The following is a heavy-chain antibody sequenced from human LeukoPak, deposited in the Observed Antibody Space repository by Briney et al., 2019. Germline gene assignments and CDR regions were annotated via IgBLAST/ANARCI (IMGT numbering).Heavy chain of an antibody. CDR2: IYHSGST. J-gene: IGHJ6*03. V-gene: IGHV4-38-2*02. CDR1: GYSISSGTY. D-gene: IGHD5-12*01. Sequence: SETLSLTCTVSGYSISSGTYWDWIRQPPGKGLEWIGTIYHSGSTYYNPSLKSRVTISVDTSKNQFSLKLSSVTAADTAVFYCARDRGYSGYDLNYYYYYMDVWGKGTTVTVSS. CDR3: ARDRGYSGYDLNYYYYYMDV.